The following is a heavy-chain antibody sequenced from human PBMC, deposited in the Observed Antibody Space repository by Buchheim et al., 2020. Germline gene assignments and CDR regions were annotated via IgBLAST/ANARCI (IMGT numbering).Heavy chain of an antibody. J-gene: IGHJ6*02. Sequence: QVQVVESGGGVVQPGRSLRLSCAASGFTFSTYGMHWVRQAPGQGLEWVAAIWYDGTNKYYADSVQGRFTISRDNSKNRLYLQMNSLRAEDTAVYYCARDRDAYDGYFYYSLDVWGQGPT. CDR3: ARDRDAYDGYFYYSLDV. V-gene: IGHV3-33*01. D-gene: IGHD5-24*01. CDR1: GFTFSTYG. CDR2: IWYDGTNK.